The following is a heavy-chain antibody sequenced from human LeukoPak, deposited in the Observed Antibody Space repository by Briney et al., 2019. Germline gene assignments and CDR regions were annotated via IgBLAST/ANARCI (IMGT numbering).Heavy chain of an antibody. Sequence: GGSLRLSCAASGFTFSSYGMHWVRQAPGKGLEWVSAISGSGGTTYYADSVKGRFTISRDNSKNTLYLQMNSLRAEDTAVYYCAKVVAAAGFPRLFDYWGQGILVTVSS. CDR1: GFTFSSYG. V-gene: IGHV3-23*01. D-gene: IGHD6-13*01. CDR3: AKVVAAAGFPRLFDY. CDR2: ISGSGGTT. J-gene: IGHJ4*02.